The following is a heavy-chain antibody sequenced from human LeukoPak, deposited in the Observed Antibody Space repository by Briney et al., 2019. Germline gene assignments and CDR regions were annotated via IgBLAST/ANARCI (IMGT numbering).Heavy chain of an antibody. V-gene: IGHV3-48*03. J-gene: IGHJ4*02. CDR1: GFTFSSYE. Sequence: GGSLRLSRAASGFTFSSYEMNWVRQAPGKGLEWVSYISSSGSTIHYADSVKGRFTISRDNAKNSLYLQMNSLRAEDTAVYYCAREGMVRGVMFDYWGQGTLVTVSS. CDR3: AREGMVRGVMFDY. D-gene: IGHD3-10*01. CDR2: ISSSGSTI.